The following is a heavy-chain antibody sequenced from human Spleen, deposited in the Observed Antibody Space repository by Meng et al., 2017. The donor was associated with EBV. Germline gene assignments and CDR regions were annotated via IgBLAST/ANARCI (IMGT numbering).Heavy chain of an antibody. V-gene: IGHV4-39*07. Sequence: LQLPESGPGLVKAAETLSLTCTVPTGSISGSRHYWGWLRQPPGKGLEWVGSIYYNGNTYYNPSLKSRVTISVDTSKNQLSLELTSVTAADTAIYFCARDGSSGWSVGWYFDLWGRGTLVTVSS. D-gene: IGHD6-19*01. CDR3: ARDGSSGWSVGWYFDL. J-gene: IGHJ2*01. CDR1: TGSISGSRHY. CDR2: IYYNGNT.